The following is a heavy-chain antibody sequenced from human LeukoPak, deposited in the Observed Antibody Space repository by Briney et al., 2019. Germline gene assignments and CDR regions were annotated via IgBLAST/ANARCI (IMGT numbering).Heavy chain of an antibody. V-gene: IGHV1-18*01. J-gene: IGHJ6*03. CDR2: ISAYNGNT. CDR1: GYTFTSYG. D-gene: IGHD3-10*01. CDR3: ARDADNVLLWFGGYYYMDV. Sequence: GASVKVSCKASGYTFTSYGISWVRQAPGQGLEWMGWISAYNGNTNYAQKPQGRVTMTTDTSTSTAYMELRSLRSDDTAVYYCARDADNVLLWFGGYYYMDVWGKGTTVTISS.